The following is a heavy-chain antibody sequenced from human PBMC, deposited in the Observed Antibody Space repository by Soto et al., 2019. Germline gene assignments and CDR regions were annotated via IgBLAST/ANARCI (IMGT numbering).Heavy chain of an antibody. CDR1: GFTFSSYA. D-gene: IGHD5-18*01. V-gene: IGHV3-30-3*01. J-gene: IGHJ6*02. CDR3: RAYSYGDYYFYVMDV. Sequence: QVQLVESGGGVVQPGRSLRLSCAASGFTFSSYAMHWVRQAPGKGLEWVAVISYDGSNKYYAYSVKGRFTISRDNSKNTLYLQMDGLRAEYTAVYECRAYSYGDYYFYVMDVWGQGTTVTVSS. CDR2: ISYDGSNK.